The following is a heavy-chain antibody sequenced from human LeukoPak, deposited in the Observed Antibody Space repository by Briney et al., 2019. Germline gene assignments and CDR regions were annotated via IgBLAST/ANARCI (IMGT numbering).Heavy chain of an antibody. CDR1: GYTFTSYG. Sequence: GASVKVSCKASGYTFTSYGISWARQAPGQGLEWMGWISAYNGNTNYAQKLQGRVTMTTDTSTSTAYMELRSLRSDDTAVYYCAREGRIVGATHWGYYYYMDVWGKGTTVTVSS. J-gene: IGHJ6*03. CDR2: ISAYNGNT. V-gene: IGHV1-18*01. D-gene: IGHD1-26*01. CDR3: AREGRIVGATHWGYYYYMDV.